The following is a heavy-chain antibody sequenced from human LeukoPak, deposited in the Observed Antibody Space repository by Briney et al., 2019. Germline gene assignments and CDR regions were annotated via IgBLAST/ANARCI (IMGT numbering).Heavy chain of an antibody. J-gene: IGHJ4*02. CDR3: ARLPSFFGGVTPDFDY. CDR2: INHSGST. Sequence: PSETLSLTCAVYGGSFSGYYWSWIRQPPGKGLEWIGEINHSGSTNYNPSLKSRVTISVDTSKNQFSLKLSSVTAADTAVYYCARLPSFFGGVTPDFDYWGQGTLVTVSS. V-gene: IGHV4-34*01. CDR1: GGSFSGYY. D-gene: IGHD3-16*01.